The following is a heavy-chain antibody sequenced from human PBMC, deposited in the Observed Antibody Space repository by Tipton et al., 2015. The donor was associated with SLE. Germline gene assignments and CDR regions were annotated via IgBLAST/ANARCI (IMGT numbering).Heavy chain of an antibody. J-gene: IGHJ6*02. CDR2: IYSSGST. D-gene: IGHD1-26*01. Sequence: PGLVKPSETLSLTCTVSGGSISSHYWSWIRQPAGKGLEWIGRIYSSGSTNYNPSLKSRVTISVDTSKNQLSLKLSSVTAADTAVYYCARGALEWELLRGVEYYGMDVWGQGTTVTVSS. CDR1: GGSISSHY. CDR3: ARGALEWELLRGVEYYGMDV. V-gene: IGHV4-4*07.